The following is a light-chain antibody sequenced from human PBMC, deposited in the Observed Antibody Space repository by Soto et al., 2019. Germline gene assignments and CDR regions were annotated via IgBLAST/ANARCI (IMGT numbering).Light chain of an antibody. Sequence: EIVMTQSPATLSVSPGERATLSCRASQIVRSNLAWYQQKPGQAPRLLIYGASTRATGIPARFSGSGSGTEFTLTISSLQSEDFAVYYCQQYNKWPKTFGQGTKVDIK. V-gene: IGKV3-15*01. J-gene: IGKJ1*01. CDR1: QIVRSN. CDR3: QQYNKWPKT. CDR2: GAS.